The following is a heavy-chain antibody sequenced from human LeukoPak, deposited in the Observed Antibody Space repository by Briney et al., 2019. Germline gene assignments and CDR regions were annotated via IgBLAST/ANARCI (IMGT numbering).Heavy chain of an antibody. V-gene: IGHV3-48*03. CDR3: AKVTGVGATREYYFDY. CDR1: GFTFSNYE. D-gene: IGHD1-26*01. J-gene: IGHJ4*02. Sequence: GGSLRLSCAGSGFTFSNYEMNLVRQAPGKGLEWVSYISSSGTTIYYAASVKGRFTISRDNSKNTLYLQMNSLRAEDTAVYYCAKVTGVGATREYYFDYWGQGTLVTVSS. CDR2: ISSSGTTI.